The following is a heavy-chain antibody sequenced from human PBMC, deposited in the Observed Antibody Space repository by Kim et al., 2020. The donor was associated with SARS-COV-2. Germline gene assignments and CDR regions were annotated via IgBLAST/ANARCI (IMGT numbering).Heavy chain of an antibody. Sequence: SETLSLTCTVSGGSISSYYWSWIRQPPGKGLEWIGYIYYSGSTNYNPSLKSRVTISVDTSKNQFSLKLSSVTAADTAVYYCARLLYYYGPWWFDPWGQGTLVTVSS. J-gene: IGHJ5*02. CDR3: ARLLYYYGPWWFDP. V-gene: IGHV4-59*08. CDR2: IYYSGST. D-gene: IGHD3-10*01. CDR1: GGSISSYY.